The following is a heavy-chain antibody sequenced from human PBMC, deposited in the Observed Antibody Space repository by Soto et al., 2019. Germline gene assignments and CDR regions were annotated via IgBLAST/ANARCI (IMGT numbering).Heavy chain of an antibody. CDR3: AKDKGPYSYGPYGMDV. Sequence: QVQLVESGGGVVQPGRSLRLSCAASGFTFSGYGMHWVRQAPGKVLEWVALISYDGSNKYYADSVKGRFTISRDNSKTTLFLQMNSLRAQDAAVYCCAKDKGPYSYGPYGMDVWGQGTTVTVSS. CDR2: ISYDGSNK. CDR1: GFTFSGYG. V-gene: IGHV3-30*18. D-gene: IGHD5-18*01. J-gene: IGHJ6*02.